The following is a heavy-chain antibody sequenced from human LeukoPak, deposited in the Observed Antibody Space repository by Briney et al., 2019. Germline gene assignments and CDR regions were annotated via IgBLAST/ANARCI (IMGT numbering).Heavy chain of an antibody. Sequence: PGGSLRLSCAASGFSFSTYWMHWVRHAPGKGLVWVSRIKSDGGTNYAVSVKGRFTISRDNAKKTVSLQMNSLRPEDTGVYYCARAPSEIGGYYPEYFRHWGQGTLVTVSS. V-gene: IGHV3-74*01. CDR1: GFSFSTYW. CDR3: ARAPSEIGGYYPEYFRH. J-gene: IGHJ1*01. CDR2: IKSDGGT. D-gene: IGHD3-22*01.